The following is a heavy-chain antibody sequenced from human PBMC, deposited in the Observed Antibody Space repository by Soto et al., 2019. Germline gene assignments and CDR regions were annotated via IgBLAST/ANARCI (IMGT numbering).Heavy chain of an antibody. J-gene: IGHJ5*02. CDR2: ISSTSDTI. CDR1: GFTFSTYR. Sequence: EVQLVESGGGLVQPGGSLRLSCAASGFTFSTYRMNWVRQAPGKGLEWVSYISSTSDTIYYADSVKGRFTISRDNAKSSLFLQMNSLRDEDTAVYYCARGPETAATLGFLHHWGQGTLVTVSS. V-gene: IGHV3-48*02. D-gene: IGHD2-15*01. CDR3: ARGPETAATLGFLHH.